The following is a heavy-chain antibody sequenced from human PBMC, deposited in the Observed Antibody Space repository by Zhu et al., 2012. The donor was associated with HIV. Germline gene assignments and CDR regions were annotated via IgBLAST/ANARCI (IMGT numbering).Heavy chain of an antibody. CDR3: AKTRTSGWYSYAFHV. J-gene: IGHJ3*01. D-gene: IGHD6-19*01. CDR1: GGTISSSSYF. V-gene: IGHV4-39*01. CDR2: IYYGGST. Sequence: QVQLQESGPGLVKPSETLSLTCTVSGGTISSSSYFWAWIRQTPGKGLEWIGSIYYGGSTRYNPSLKSRLSISVDTSKNQFSLKLSSVTAADTALYHCAKTRTSGWYSYAFHVWGQGTMVTVSS.